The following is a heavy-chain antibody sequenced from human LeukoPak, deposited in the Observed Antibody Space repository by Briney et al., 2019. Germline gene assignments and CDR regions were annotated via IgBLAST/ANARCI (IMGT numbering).Heavy chain of an antibody. V-gene: IGHV3-7*01. CDR1: GFTFSSYW. J-gene: IGHJ6*03. CDR2: IKLDGSEK. Sequence: GGSLRLSCAASGFTFSSYWLSLVRQAPGKGLEWVANIKLDGSEKYYVDSVKGRFTISRDNAKNSLYLQMNSLRAEDTAVYYCARTNHDGYYYYYMDVWGKGTTVTVSS. D-gene: IGHD1-14*01. CDR3: ARTNHDGYYYYYMDV.